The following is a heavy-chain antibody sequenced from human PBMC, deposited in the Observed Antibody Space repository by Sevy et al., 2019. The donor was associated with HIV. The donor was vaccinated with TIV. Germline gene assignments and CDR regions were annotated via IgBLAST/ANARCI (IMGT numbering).Heavy chain of an antibody. CDR1: GFTFSKYS. J-gene: IGHJ4*02. CDR2: LSFGCGEI. V-gene: IGHV3-23*01. D-gene: IGHD2-8*01. CDR3: AREGCTKPHDY. Sequence: GGSLRLSCAASGFTFSKYSMSWVRQPPGKGLAWVSTLSFGCGEINYAGSVKGRFTISRDNSKSSVYLQMNNLRPEDTAVYYCAREGCTKPHDYWGQGTLVTVSS.